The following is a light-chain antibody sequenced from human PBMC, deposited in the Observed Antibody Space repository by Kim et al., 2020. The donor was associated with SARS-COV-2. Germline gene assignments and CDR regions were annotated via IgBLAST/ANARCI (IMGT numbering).Light chain of an antibody. J-gene: IGKJ3*01. CDR2: GAS. V-gene: IGKV3-15*01. Sequence: SAGERAPLPCRASRILRNNLAWYQQQPGQVLRLLIYGASIRATDIPARCSGSGSGTEYTLTIDSLQSDDFAVYYCQQYNNWPFTFGPGTKVDIK. CDR1: RILRNN. CDR3: QQYNNWPFT.